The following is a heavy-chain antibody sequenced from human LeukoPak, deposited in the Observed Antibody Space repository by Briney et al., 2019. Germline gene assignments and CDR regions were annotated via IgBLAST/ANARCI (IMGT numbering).Heavy chain of an antibody. D-gene: IGHD2/OR15-2a*01. Sequence: KPSETLSLTCAVDGASLSDFHWTWIRQSPGKGLEWIGEINHNNYNPSLKSRVTISLATSKNQFSLNMTSLTAADTAIYYCARGRRAFYELRGNRFYYYMDVWGKGTTVIVSS. CDR2: INHN. V-gene: IGHV4-34*01. CDR3: ARGRRAFYELRGNRFYYYMDV. CDR1: GASLSDFH. J-gene: IGHJ6*03.